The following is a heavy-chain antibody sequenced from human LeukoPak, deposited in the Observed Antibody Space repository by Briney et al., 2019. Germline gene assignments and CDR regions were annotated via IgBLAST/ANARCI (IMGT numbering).Heavy chain of an antibody. CDR3: ARGGYFFDY. CDR1: GFTFSSYE. V-gene: IGHV3-7*05. CDR2: IKQDGSEK. J-gene: IGHJ4*02. Sequence: PGGSLRLSCAAPGFTFSSYEMNWVRQAPGKGLEWVANIKQDGSEKYYVDSVKGRFTISRDNAKNSLYLQMNSLRAEDTAVYYCARGGYFFDYWGQGTLVTVSS.